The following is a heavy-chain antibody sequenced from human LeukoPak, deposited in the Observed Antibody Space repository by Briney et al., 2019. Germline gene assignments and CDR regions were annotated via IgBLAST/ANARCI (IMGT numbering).Heavy chain of an antibody. V-gene: IGHV3-23*01. CDR2: ISGSGGST. Sequence: PGGSLRLSCAASGFTFSSYAMSWVRQAPGKGLEWVSAISGSGGSTYYADSVKGRFTISRDNSKNTLYLQMNSLRAEDTAVFYCVRDSPRVTSGNFLYYFDYWGQGTLVTVSS. J-gene: IGHJ4*02. CDR1: GFTFSSYA. D-gene: IGHD1-26*01. CDR3: VRDSPRVTSGNFLYYFDY.